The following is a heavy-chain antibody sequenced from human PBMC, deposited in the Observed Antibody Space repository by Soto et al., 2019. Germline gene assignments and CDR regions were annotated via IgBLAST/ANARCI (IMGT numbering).Heavy chain of an antibody. CDR3: ARDNPNAGVDY. V-gene: IGHV3-48*01. Sequence: GGSLRLSCAASGFTFSSYSMNWVRQAPGKGLEWVSYISSSSSTIYYADSVKGRFTISRDNAKNSLYLQMNSLRAEDTAVYYCARDNPNAGVDYWGQGTLVTVSS. CDR2: ISSSSSTI. J-gene: IGHJ4*02. D-gene: IGHD3-10*01. CDR1: GFTFSSYS.